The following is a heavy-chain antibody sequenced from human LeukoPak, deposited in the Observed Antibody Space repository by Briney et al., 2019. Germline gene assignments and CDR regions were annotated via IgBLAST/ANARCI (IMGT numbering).Heavy chain of an antibody. J-gene: IGHJ4*02. CDR1: GFIFSSYS. D-gene: IGHD3-9*01. CDR2: ISSSSSTI. V-gene: IGHV3-48*04. CDR3: ARGRHYDILTGYYNVGNY. Sequence: PGGSLRLSCAASGFIFSSYSMNWVRQAPGKGLEWVSYISSSSSTIYYADSAKGRFTISRDNAKNSLYLQMNSLRAEDTAVYYCARGRHYDILTGYYNVGNYWGQGTLVTVSS.